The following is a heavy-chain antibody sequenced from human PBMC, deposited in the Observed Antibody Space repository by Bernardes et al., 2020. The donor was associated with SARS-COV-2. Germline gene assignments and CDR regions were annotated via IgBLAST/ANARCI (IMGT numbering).Heavy chain of an antibody. CDR1: VGTFTNYG. CDR3: ARDPSGWDVGTKYNSYYYGMDV. Sequence: ASVKVSCQASVGTFTNYGISWVRQAPGQGLEWMGWISAYNCNTNYAQKLQGRVTMTTDTSTSTAYMELRSLRSDDTAVYYCARDPSGWDVGTKYNSYYYGMDVWGQGTTVTVSS. CDR2: ISAYNCNT. J-gene: IGHJ6*02. D-gene: IGHD6-19*01. V-gene: IGHV1-18*01.